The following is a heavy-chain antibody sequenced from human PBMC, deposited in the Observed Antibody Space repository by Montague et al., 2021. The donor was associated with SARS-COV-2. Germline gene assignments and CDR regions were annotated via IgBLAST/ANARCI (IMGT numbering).Heavy chain of an antibody. CDR3: AKSFNSSSYMFDRGADY. V-gene: IGHV3-23*01. D-gene: IGHD3-10*02. CDR1: GFTFSTFA. CDR2: ISGGVGHT. J-gene: IGHJ4*02. Sequence: SLRLSCAASGFTFSTFAMSWVRQAPGRGLEWVSSISGGVGHTYYADSVKGRFSVSRDNSENTVYLQLNSLKDEDTATYYCAKSFNSSSYMFDRGADYWGQGTLVIVSS.